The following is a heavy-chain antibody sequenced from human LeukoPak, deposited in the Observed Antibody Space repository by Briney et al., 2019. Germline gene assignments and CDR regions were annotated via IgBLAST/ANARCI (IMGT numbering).Heavy chain of an antibody. CDR3: AKAGYSSTWYLTAFDI. J-gene: IGHJ3*02. CDR2: ISGSGGST. V-gene: IGHV3-23*01. D-gene: IGHD6-13*01. Sequence: PGGSLRLSCAASGFTFSSYAMSWVRQAPGKGLEWVSAISGSGGSTYYADSVKGRFTISRDNSKNTLSLQMNSLRAEDMAVYYCAKAGYSSTWYLTAFDIWGQGTMVTVSS. CDR1: GFTFSSYA.